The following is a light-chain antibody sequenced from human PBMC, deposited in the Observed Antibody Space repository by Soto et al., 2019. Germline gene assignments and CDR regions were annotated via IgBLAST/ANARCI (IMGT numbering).Light chain of an antibody. CDR2: SNN. J-gene: IGLJ2*01. CDR1: SSNIGSDT. V-gene: IGLV1-44*01. CDR3: AAWDDSLNGPV. Sequence: QSVLTQPPSGSGTPGQRVTISCSGSSSNIGSDTVKWYQHLPGTAPKLLLYSNNQRPSGVPDRFSGSKSGTSASLAISGLQSEDEAYYYCAAWDDSLNGPVFGGGTKLTFL.